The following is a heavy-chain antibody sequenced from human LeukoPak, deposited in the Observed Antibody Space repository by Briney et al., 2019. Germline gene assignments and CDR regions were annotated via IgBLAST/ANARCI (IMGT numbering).Heavy chain of an antibody. CDR1: GGSFSGYY. CDR2: INHSGST. J-gene: IGHJ5*02. Sequence: SETLSLTCAVYGGSFSGYYWSWIRQPPGKGLEWIGVINHSGSTNYNPSLESRVIISVDTSENQFSLKLSSVTAADTAVYYCARATYYYDSRYWFDPWGQGTLVTVSS. V-gene: IGHV4-34*01. CDR3: ARATYYYDSRYWFDP. D-gene: IGHD3-22*01.